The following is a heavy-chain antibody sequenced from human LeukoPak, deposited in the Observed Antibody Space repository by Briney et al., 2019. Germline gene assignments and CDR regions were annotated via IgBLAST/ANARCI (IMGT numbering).Heavy chain of an antibody. Sequence: GESLKISCKGSGYSFTSYWIVWVRQMPGKGLEWMGIIYPGDSDTRYSPSFQGQVTISADKSISTAYLQWSSLKASDTAMYYCARSPYNYDSRPPRYYYYYMDVWGKGTTVTVSS. D-gene: IGHD3-22*01. J-gene: IGHJ6*03. CDR3: ARSPYNYDSRPPRYYYYYMDV. V-gene: IGHV5-51*01. CDR2: IYPGDSDT. CDR1: GYSFTSYW.